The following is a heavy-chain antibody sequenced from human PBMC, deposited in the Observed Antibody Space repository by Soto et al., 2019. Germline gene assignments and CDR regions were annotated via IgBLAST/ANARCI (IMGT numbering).Heavy chain of an antibody. CDR1: GFTFSGYS. CDR2: ISGTSSTI. J-gene: IGHJ4*02. Sequence: EVQLVESGGGLVQPGGSLRLSCAASGFTFSGYSLNWVRQAPGKGLEWVSYISGTSSTIYYADSVEGRFTISRDNAKNSLYLHMNSLRAEDTAVYYCARDRAEDYWGQGTLVTVSS. V-gene: IGHV3-48*01. CDR3: ARDRAEDY.